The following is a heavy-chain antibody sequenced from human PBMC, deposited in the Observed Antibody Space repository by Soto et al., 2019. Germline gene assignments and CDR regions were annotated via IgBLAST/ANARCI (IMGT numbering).Heavy chain of an antibody. V-gene: IGHV3-23*01. J-gene: IGHJ6*03. D-gene: IGHD6-6*01. CDR3: AKGSSSNYYYYHLDV. CDR1: GFTFSSYA. Sequence: PGGSLRLSCAASGFTFSSYAMSWVRQAPGKGLEWVSAISGSGGSTYYADSVKGRFTISRDNSKNTLYLQMNSLRAEDTAVYYCAKGSSSNYYYYHLDVWGKGTTVTVSS. CDR2: ISGSGGST.